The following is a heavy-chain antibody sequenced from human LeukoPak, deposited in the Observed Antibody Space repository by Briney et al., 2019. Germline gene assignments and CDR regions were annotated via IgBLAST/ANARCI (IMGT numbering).Heavy chain of an antibody. Sequence: GGSLRLSCVASGFTFSDAWMSWVRQAPGKGLEWVGRIKSKIDGGTIDYAAPVKGRFTISREDSRNTLYLQMNSLKTEDTAVYYCTTRRQDGWWGQGTLVTVSS. V-gene: IGHV3-15*01. J-gene: IGHJ4*02. CDR1: GFTFSDAW. D-gene: IGHD2-15*01. CDR2: IKSKIDGGTI. CDR3: TTRRQDGW.